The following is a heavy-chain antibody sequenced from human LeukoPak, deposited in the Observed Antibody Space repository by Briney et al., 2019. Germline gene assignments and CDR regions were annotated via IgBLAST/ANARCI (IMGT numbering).Heavy chain of an antibody. Sequence: GGSLRLSCAASGFTFSDYYMSWIRQAPGGGLEWVSYISSSGSTIYYADSVKGRFTISRDNAKNSLYLQMNSLRAEDTAVYYCARVKFGSRYFDWLLWFDYWGQGTLVTVSS. CDR2: ISSSGSTI. D-gene: IGHD3-9*01. CDR3: ARVKFGSRYFDWLLWFDY. CDR1: GFTFSDYY. V-gene: IGHV3-11*01. J-gene: IGHJ4*02.